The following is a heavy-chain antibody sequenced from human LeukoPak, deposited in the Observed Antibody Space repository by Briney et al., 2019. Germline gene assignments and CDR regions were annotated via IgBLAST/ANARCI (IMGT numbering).Heavy chain of an antibody. J-gene: IGHJ6*02. CDR2: INHSGST. CDR1: GGSFSGYY. CDR3: ASLLGYRSSTSCYRVRTGYYGMDV. Sequence: PSETLSLTCAVYGGSFSGYYWSWIRQPPGKGLEWIGEINHSGSTNYNPSLKSRVTISVDTSKNQFSLKLSSVTAADTAVYYCASLLGYRSSTSCYRVRTGYYGMDVWGQGTTVTVSS. V-gene: IGHV4-34*01. D-gene: IGHD2-2*02.